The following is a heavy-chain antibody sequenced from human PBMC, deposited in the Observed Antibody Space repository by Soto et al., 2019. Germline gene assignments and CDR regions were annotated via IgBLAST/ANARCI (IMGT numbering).Heavy chain of an antibody. CDR3: ARGPPGFCRGGSCLYAGYLRY. Sequence: ASEKVSCKASGYTFTSYYKQWVRQARGQGLEWMGSINPSDGSTTYAQKFEGRVTMTRDTPTGTVYMELSSLRSDDTAVYYCARGPPGFCRGGSCLYAGYLRYWGQVSLFIVSS. CDR1: GYTFTSYY. D-gene: IGHD2-15*01. V-gene: IGHV1-46*01. CDR2: INPSDGST. J-gene: IGHJ1*01.